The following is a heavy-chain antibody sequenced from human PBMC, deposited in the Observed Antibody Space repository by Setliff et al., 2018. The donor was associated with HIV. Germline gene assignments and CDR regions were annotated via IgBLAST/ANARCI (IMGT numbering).Heavy chain of an antibody. CDR3: AKDGSGWSQH. Sequence: GGSLRLSCAASGFTLSNYWMNWVRQAPGKGLEWVANIKGDGSEKNYVDSVRGRFTISRDNAKNSLFLQMNSLTVEDTAIYFCAKDGSGWSQHWGQGTRVTVSS. J-gene: IGHJ1*01. CDR2: IKGDGSEK. D-gene: IGHD6-19*01. V-gene: IGHV3-7*03. CDR1: GFTLSNYW.